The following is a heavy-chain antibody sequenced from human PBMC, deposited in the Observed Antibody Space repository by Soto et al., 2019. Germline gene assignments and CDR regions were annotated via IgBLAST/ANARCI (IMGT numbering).Heavy chain of an antibody. D-gene: IGHD2-2*01. CDR2: INHSGSP. J-gene: IGHJ6*02. Sequence: SETLSLTCAVYGGSFSGYYWSWIRQPPGKGLEWIGEINHSGSPNYNPSLKSRVTISVDTSKNQFSLKLSSVTAADTAVYYCARAPWYCSSTSCYEVRFYYYYGMDVWGQGTTVTVSS. CDR1: GGSFSGYY. CDR3: ARAPWYCSSTSCYEVRFYYYYGMDV. V-gene: IGHV4-34*01.